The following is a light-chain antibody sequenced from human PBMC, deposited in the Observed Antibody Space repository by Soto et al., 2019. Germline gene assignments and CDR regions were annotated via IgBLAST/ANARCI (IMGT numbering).Light chain of an antibody. CDR3: QQYGSSPLT. CDR1: QSVINSY. Sequence: EIVLTQSPGTLSLSPGERATLSCRASQSVINSYLAWYQQKPGQAPRLLIYGAFSRATGIPDRFSGSGSGTDFTLTISRLEPEDFAVDYCQQYGSSPLTCGGGTKVEIK. CDR2: GAF. V-gene: IGKV3-20*01. J-gene: IGKJ4*01.